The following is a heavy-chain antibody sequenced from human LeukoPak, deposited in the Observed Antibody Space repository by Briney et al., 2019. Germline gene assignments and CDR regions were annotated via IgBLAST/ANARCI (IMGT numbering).Heavy chain of an antibody. J-gene: IGHJ5*02. D-gene: IGHD3-3*01. Sequence: SVKVSCKASGYTFTGYYMNWVRQAPGQGLEWMGGIIPIFGTANYSHKFQGGVTITTNTSKTTAYMGMSRLRSEDTAVYYCARTSGSNWFDPWGQGTLVTVSS. V-gene: IGHV1-69*05. CDR2: IIPIFGTA. CDR1: GYTFTGYY. CDR3: ARTSGSNWFDP.